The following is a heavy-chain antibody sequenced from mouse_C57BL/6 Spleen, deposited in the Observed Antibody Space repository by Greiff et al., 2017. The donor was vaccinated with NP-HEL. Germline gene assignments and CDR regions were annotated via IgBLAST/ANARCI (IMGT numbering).Heavy chain of an antibody. Sequence: VQLQQSGPELVKPGASVKISCKASGYAFSSSWMNWVKQRPGKGLEWIGRIYPGDGDTNYNGKFKGKATLTADKSSSTAYMQLSSLTSEDSAVYFCAREATGYCDVGGTGTTVTVSS. CDR3: AREATGYCDV. V-gene: IGHV1-82*01. CDR2: IYPGDGDT. CDR1: GYAFSSSW. D-gene: IGHD3-2*02. J-gene: IGHJ1*03.